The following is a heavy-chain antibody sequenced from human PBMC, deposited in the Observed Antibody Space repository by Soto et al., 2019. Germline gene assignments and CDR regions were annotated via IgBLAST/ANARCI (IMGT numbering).Heavy chain of an antibody. CDR3: ARGLLRYFDWLLTPDYYGMDV. Sequence: GGSLRLSCAASGFTFSSYDMHWVRQATGKGLEWVSAIGTAGDTYYPGSVKGRFTISRENAKNSLYLQMNSLRAEDTAVYYCARGLLRYFDWLLTPDYYGMDVWGQGTTVTVSS. J-gene: IGHJ6*02. CDR2: IGTAGDT. CDR1: GFTFSSYD. V-gene: IGHV3-13*01. D-gene: IGHD3-9*01.